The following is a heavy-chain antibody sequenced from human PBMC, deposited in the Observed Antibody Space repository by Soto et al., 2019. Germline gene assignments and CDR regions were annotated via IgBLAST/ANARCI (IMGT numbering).Heavy chain of an antibody. Sequence: GGSLRLSCAASGFTFSSYAMSWVRQTPEERLEWVSAITGSGGDSYYADSVKGRFTISRDNSKNTLYLQMNSLRAADTAMYYCAKDSLVRGVIVPIWGQGTLVTVSS. CDR1: GFTFSSYA. J-gene: IGHJ4*02. V-gene: IGHV3-23*01. D-gene: IGHD3-10*01. CDR3: AKDSLVRGVIVPI. CDR2: ITGSGGDS.